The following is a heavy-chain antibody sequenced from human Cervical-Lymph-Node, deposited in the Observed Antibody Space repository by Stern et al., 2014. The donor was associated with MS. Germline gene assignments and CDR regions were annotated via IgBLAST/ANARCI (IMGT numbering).Heavy chain of an antibody. CDR3: ARDRGLRKFFYGMDV. D-gene: IGHD4-17*01. Sequence: SLEGRFTISRDDAKDSLYLQIHSLRGEDTAIYYCARDRGLRKFFYGMDVWGQGTTVTVSS. J-gene: IGHJ6*02. V-gene: IGHV3-21*01.